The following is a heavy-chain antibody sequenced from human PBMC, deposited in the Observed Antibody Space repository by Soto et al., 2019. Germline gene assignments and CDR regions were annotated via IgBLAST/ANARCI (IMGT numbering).Heavy chain of an antibody. CDR3: ARHPTGYPNWFDS. J-gene: IGHJ5*01. V-gene: IGHV4-39*01. Sequence: SETLSLTCTVSGGSISSRPYNWGWIRQPPKKGLEWIGTISYSATTYYNPSPKSRVTMSVDTSQNQFSLKLSSVTAADTAVYYCARHPTGYPNWFDSWGQGTLVTVSS. CDR2: ISYSATT. D-gene: IGHD3-9*01. CDR1: GGSISSRPYN.